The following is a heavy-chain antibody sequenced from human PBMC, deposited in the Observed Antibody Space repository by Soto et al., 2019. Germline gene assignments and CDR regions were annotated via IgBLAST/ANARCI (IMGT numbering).Heavy chain of an antibody. CDR1: GYKFGSAW. D-gene: IGHD3-3*02. V-gene: IGHV5-51*01. J-gene: IGHJ4*02. CDR3: ARQLSHICDS. CDR2: IKPGTSDI. Sequence: GESLKISCKGVGYKFGSAWIGWVRQIPGKGLEWMGIIKPGTSDIRYSPSCRGHVTNSADEAVSTAYLQWSSLKASDTAMYYCARQLSHICDSWGQGTLVTVSS.